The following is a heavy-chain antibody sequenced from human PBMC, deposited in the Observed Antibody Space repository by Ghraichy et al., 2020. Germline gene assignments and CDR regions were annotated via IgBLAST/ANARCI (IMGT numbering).Heavy chain of an antibody. J-gene: IGHJ4*02. V-gene: IGHV4-34*01. CDR2: INHSGST. D-gene: IGHD3-22*01. CDR3: ARVVREYYDSSGYAVGYYFDY. Sequence: SETLSLTCAVYGGSFSGYYWSWIRQPPGKGLEWIGEINHSGSTNYNPSLKSRVTISVDTSKNQFSLKLSSVTAADTAVYYCARVVREYYDSSGYAVGYYFDYWGQGTLVTVSS. CDR1: GGSFSGYY.